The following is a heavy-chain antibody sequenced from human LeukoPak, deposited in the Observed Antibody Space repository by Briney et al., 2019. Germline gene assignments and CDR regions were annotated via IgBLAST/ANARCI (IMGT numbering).Heavy chain of an antibody. J-gene: IGHJ4*02. D-gene: IGHD5-24*01. V-gene: IGHV1-2*02. Sequence: GASVKASCKASGYTFTGYYMHWVRQAPGQGLEWMGWINPNSGGTHYAQKFQGRVTMTRDTSISTAYMELNRLRSDDTALYHCARDGYNYFDYWGQGTLVTVSS. CDR3: ARDGYNYFDY. CDR2: INPNSGGT. CDR1: GYTFTGYY.